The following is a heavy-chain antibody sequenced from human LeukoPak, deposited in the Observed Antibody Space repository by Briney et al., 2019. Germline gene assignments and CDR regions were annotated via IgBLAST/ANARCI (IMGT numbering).Heavy chain of an antibody. CDR2: ISSSSSYI. Sequence: PGGSLRLPCAASGFTFSSYSMNWVRQAPGRGLEWVSSISSSSSYIYYADSVKGRFTISRDNAKNSLYLQMNSLRAEDTAVYYCARGDILTGYGLDYWGQGTLVTVSS. D-gene: IGHD3-9*01. J-gene: IGHJ4*02. CDR1: GFTFSSYS. V-gene: IGHV3-21*01. CDR3: ARGDILTGYGLDY.